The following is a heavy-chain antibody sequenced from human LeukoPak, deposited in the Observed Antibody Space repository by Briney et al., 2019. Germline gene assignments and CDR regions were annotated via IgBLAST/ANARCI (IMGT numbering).Heavy chain of an antibody. CDR1: GYSFTSYW. CDR3: AGHMYDFWSGDYYYYYYMDV. V-gene: IGHV5-51*01. J-gene: IGHJ6*03. CDR2: IYPGDSDT. Sequence: GESLKISCKGSGYSFTSYWIGWVRQMPGKGLEWMGIIYPGDSDTRYSPSFQGQVTISADKSISTAYLQWSSLKASDTAMYYCAGHMYDFWSGDYYYYYYMDVWGKGTTVTVSS. D-gene: IGHD3-3*01.